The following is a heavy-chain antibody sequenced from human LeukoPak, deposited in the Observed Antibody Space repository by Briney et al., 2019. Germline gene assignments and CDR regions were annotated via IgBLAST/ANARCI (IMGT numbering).Heavy chain of an antibody. D-gene: IGHD6-13*01. CDR1: GFTFSSYA. CDR3: AQGTPTGYGTSWFDY. CDR2: ITGSGGNT. Sequence: PGGSLRLSCAASGFTFSSYAMSWVRQAPGKGLEWVSLITGSGGNTYSADSVKGQFTISRDNSKNTLYLQMSSLRAEDTAIYYCAQGTPTGYGTSWFDYWGQGTLVTVSS. J-gene: IGHJ4*02. V-gene: IGHV3-23*01.